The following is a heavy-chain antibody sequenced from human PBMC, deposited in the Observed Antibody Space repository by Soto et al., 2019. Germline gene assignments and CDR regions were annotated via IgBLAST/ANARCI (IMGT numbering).Heavy chain of an antibody. CDR1: GGSISSYY. CDR2: IYYSGST. CDR3: ARSPSSGLHLGELSLQGNWFDP. V-gene: IGHV4-59*01. Sequence: SETLSLTCTVSGGSISSYYWSWIRQPPGKGLEWIGYIYYSGSTNYNPSLKSRVTISVDTSKNQLSLKLSSVTAADTAVYYCARSPSSGLHLGELSLQGNWFDPWGQGTLVTVSS. J-gene: IGHJ5*02. D-gene: IGHD3-16*02.